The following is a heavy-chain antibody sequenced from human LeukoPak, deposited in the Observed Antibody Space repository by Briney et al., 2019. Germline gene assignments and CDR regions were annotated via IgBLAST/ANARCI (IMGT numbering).Heavy chain of an antibody. D-gene: IGHD1-26*01. V-gene: IGHV4-34*01. CDR3: VRGQGAHFYR. J-gene: IGHJ4*02. CDR1: GGSFSGYY. CDR2: INHSGST. Sequence: PSETLSLTCAVYGGSFSGYYWSWIRQPPGKGLEWIGEINHSGSTNYNPSLKSRVTISVDTSKNQFSLKLSSVTAADTAVYYCVRGQGAHFYRWGQGTLVTVSS.